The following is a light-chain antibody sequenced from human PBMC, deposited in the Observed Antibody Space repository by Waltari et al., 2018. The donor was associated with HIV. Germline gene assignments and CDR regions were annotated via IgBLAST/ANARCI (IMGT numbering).Light chain of an antibody. CDR2: AAS. V-gene: IGKV1-9*01. Sequence: DFQLTLSPSFLSASVGDRVVITCRASQGISSNLAWYQQKPGLAPKLLIYAASSLPSVAPSRFSGGGSGTQFTLTISNRQPDDFACYFGQHLKSFPPCKLGPGPTVDVK. J-gene: IGKJ3*01. CDR3: QHLKSFPPCK. CDR1: QGISSN.